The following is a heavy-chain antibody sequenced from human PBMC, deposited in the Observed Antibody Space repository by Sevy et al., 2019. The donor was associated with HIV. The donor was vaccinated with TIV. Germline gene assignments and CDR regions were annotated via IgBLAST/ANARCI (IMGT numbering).Heavy chain of an antibody. V-gene: IGHV3-33*01. Sequence: AGSLRLSCAASGFTFSSNGMHWVRQAPGKALEWVAVIGYDGSNKYYADSVKGRFTISRDNSKSTLFLQINSLRAEDTAVYFCARVNDYSNYLPDYWGQGTLVTVSS. D-gene: IGHD4-4*01. CDR3: ARVNDYSNYLPDY. CDR1: GFTFSSNG. CDR2: IGYDGSNK. J-gene: IGHJ4*02.